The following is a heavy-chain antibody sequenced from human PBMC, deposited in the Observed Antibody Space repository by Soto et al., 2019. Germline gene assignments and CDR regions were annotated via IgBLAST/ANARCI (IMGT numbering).Heavy chain of an antibody. J-gene: IGHJ4*02. CDR2: IYYSGST. CDR3: ARVENDSSGYPYPSGGK. CDR1: GGSVSSGSYY. Sequence: SETLSLTCTVSGGSVSSGSYYWSWIRQPPGKGLEWIGYIYYSGSTNYNPSLKSRVTISVDTSKNQFSLKLSSVTAADTAVYYCARVENDSSGYPYPSGGKWGQGTLVTVSS. V-gene: IGHV4-61*01. D-gene: IGHD3-22*01.